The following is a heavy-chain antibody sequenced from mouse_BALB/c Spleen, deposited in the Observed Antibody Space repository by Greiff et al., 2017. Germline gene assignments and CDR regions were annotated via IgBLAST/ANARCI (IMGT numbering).Heavy chain of an antibody. V-gene: IGHV1-14*01. CDR1: GYTFTSYV. CDR3: ARGIFYYYGSSYDYAMDY. Sequence: EVQLQQSGPELVKPGASVKMSCKASGYTFTSYVMHWVKQKPGQGLEWIGYINPYNDGTKYNEKFKGKATLTSDKSSSTAYMELSSLTSEDSAVYYCARGIFYYYGSSYDYAMDYWGQGTSVTVSS. D-gene: IGHD1-1*01. J-gene: IGHJ4*01. CDR2: INPYNDGT.